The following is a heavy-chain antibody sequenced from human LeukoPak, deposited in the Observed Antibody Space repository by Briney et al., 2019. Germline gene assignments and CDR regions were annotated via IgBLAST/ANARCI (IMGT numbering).Heavy chain of an antibody. CDR2: IYPGDSDT. J-gene: IGHJ6*02. CDR1: GYSFTSYW. V-gene: IGHV5-51*01. CDR3: ARQPITMVPDVYYYYGMDV. Sequence: GESLKISCKGSGYSFTSYWIGWVRQMPGKGLEWMGIIYPGDSDTRYSPSFQGQVTISADKSISTAYLQWSSLKASDTAMYYCARQPITMVPDVYYYYGMDVWGQGTTVTVSS. D-gene: IGHD3-10*01.